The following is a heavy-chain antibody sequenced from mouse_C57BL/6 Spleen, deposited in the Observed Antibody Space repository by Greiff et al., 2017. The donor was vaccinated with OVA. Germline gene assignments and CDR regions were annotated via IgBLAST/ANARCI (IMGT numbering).Heavy chain of an antibody. CDR1: GFTFSSYA. Sequence: EVQWVESGGGLVKPGGSLKLSCAASGFTFSSYAMSWVRQTPEKRLEWVATISDGGSYTYYPDNVKGRFTISRDNAENNLYLQMSHLKSEETAMYYCARDDYGSRTSTEYFDVWGTGTTVTVSS. CDR3: ARDDYGSRTSTEYFDV. CDR2: ISDGGSYT. J-gene: IGHJ1*03. D-gene: IGHD1-1*01. V-gene: IGHV5-4*01.